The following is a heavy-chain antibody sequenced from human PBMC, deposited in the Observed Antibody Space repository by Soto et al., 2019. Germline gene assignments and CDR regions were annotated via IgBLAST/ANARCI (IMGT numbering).Heavy chain of an antibody. J-gene: IGHJ4*02. D-gene: IGHD3-22*01. CDR1: GFTFSHYA. V-gene: IGHV3-30-3*02. CDR3: VKDREYYYDNSGYYNFDY. CDR2: ISYDGTKS. Sequence: QVHLVESGGGVVQPGRSLRLSCAASGFTFSHYAMHWVRQAPDKGLEWVAVISYDGTKSFYAKSVKGRFTISRDTSKNTLDLQLNSLGADDTAVYYCVKDREYYYDNSGYYNFDYWGQGTLVTVSS.